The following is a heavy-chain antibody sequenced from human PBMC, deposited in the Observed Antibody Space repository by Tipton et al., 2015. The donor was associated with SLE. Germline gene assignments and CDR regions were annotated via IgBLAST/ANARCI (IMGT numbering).Heavy chain of an antibody. V-gene: IGHV3-9*01. Sequence: SLRLSCAASGFTFDDYAMHWVRQAPGKGLEWVSGISWNSGSIGYADSAKGRFTISRDNAKNSLYLQMNSLRAEDTAVYYCAKSPTPQSLFDYWGQGTLVTVSS. CDR1: GFTFDDYA. CDR2: ISWNSGSI. D-gene: IGHD6-19*01. CDR3: AKSPTPQSLFDY. J-gene: IGHJ4*02.